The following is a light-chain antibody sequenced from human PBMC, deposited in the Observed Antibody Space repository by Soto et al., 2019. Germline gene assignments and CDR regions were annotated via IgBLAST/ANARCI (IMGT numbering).Light chain of an antibody. Sequence: DIVMTQSPDSLTVSLSKRATITCKSSQSVLYSSNNKNYISWYQQKPGQPPKLLIYWASSREPVVPDRFSGSGSGPAFTLICSSLQAEDVAAYYCQQYYNIPHTFGQGTKLEIK. CDR1: QSVLYSSNNKNY. CDR3: QQYYNIPHT. CDR2: WAS. J-gene: IGKJ2*01. V-gene: IGKV4-1*01.